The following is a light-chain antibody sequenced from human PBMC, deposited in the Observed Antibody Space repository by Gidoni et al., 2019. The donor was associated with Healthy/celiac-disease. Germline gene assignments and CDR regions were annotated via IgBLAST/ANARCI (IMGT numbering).Light chain of an antibody. CDR1: RSDVGGYNY. CDR2: EVS. Sequence: QSALTQPPSAYGSPGQSVTISCTGTRSDVGGYNYVSWSQQHPGKAPKLMIYEVSRRPSGVPDRFSGSKSGNMSSLTGSGLQAEDEADYYCSSYAGSNNLGVFGTGTKVTGL. V-gene: IGLV2-8*01. CDR3: SSYAGSNNLGV. J-gene: IGLJ1*01.